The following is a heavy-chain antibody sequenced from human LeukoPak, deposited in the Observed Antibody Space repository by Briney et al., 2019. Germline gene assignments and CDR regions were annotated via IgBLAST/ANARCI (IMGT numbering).Heavy chain of an antibody. CDR1: GYTFTNYG. CDR3: ARGYYDSSHDAFDI. J-gene: IGHJ3*02. V-gene: IGHV1-18*01. D-gene: IGHD3-22*01. CDR2: ISGYNGNT. Sequence: ASVKVSCKAFGYTFTNYGISWVRQAPGQGLEWMGWISGYNGNTNYAQKLQGRVTMTTDTSTSTVYMELSSLRSEDTAVYYCARGYYDSSHDAFDIWGQGTMVTVSS.